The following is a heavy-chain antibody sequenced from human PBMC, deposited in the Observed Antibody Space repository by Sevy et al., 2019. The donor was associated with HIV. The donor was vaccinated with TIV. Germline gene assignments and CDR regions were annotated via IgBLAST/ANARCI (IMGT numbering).Heavy chain of an antibody. V-gene: IGHV3-23*01. CDR3: AKEGYRLPGADAIDI. J-gene: IGHJ3*02. Sequence: GGSLRLSCAASGFTFSYYAMTWVRQAPGKGLEWVSAISGSGDTTYYAESVKGRFTISRDNSRGTPYLQINSLIAEDTAIYFGAKEGYRLPGADAIDIWGQWTMVTVSS. CDR1: GFTFSYYA. D-gene: IGHD3-16*01. CDR2: ISGSGDTT.